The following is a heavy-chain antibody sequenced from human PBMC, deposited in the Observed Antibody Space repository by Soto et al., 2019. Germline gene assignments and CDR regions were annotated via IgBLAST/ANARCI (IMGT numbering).Heavy chain of an antibody. J-gene: IGHJ4*02. D-gene: IGHD4-17*01. Sequence: PSDTLSLTCTVSGGSISSYYWSWIRQPPGKGLEWIGYVYYSGSTNYNPSLKSRVTISVDTSKNQFSLKLSSVTAADTAVYYCARGWDDYGDWFDYWGQGTLVTIS. V-gene: IGHV4-59*07. CDR2: VYYSGST. CDR1: GGSISSYY. CDR3: ARGWDDYGDWFDY.